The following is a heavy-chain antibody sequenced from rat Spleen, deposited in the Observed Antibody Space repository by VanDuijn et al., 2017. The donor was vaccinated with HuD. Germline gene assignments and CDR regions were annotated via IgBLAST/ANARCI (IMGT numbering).Heavy chain of an antibody. J-gene: IGHJ2*01. CDR1: EFTFSNYG. CDR3: ARSMMVVITDDY. D-gene: IGHD1-12*02. Sequence: EVQLVESGGGLVQPGRSLKLSCAASEFTFSNYGMHWIRQAPTKGLEWVAFISTGGGNTYYPDSVKGRFTISRDNAKSTQYLQMDSLRSEDTATYYCARSMMVVITDDYWGQGVMVTVSS. V-gene: IGHV5S13*01. CDR2: ISTGGGNT.